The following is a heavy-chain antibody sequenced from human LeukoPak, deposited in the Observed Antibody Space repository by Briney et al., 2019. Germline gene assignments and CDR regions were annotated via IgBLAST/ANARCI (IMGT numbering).Heavy chain of an antibody. Sequence: PSETLSLTCTVSGGSISSNSYYWGWIRQPPGKGLEWIGEINHSGSTNYNPSLKSRVTISVDTSKNQFSLKLSSVTAADTAVYYCARGGIVGATYDYWGQGTLVTVSS. CDR2: INHSGST. V-gene: IGHV4-39*07. CDR3: ARGGIVGATYDY. D-gene: IGHD1-26*01. CDR1: GGSISSNSYY. J-gene: IGHJ4*02.